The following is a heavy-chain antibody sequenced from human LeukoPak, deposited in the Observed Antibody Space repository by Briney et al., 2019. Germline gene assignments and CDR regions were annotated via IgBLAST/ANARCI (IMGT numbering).Heavy chain of an antibody. J-gene: IGHJ4*02. CDR2: IYPSGST. D-gene: IGHD3-10*01. CDR3: ARDGSGGFDY. Sequence: SETLSLTCSVSIYSINSNYYWGWIGQPPGMGLEWIGSIYPSGSTYYNPSIKSRVPLSVDTSKNQFSLKLSSVTAADTAVYYCARDGSGGFDYWGQGTLVTISS. V-gene: IGHV4-38-2*02. CDR1: IYSINSNYY.